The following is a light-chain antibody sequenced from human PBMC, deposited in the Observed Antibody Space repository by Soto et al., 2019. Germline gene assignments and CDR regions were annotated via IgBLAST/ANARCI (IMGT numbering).Light chain of an antibody. CDR1: QRVSSSY. J-gene: IGKJ2*01. Sequence: EIVLTQSPGTLSLSPGERATLSCRASQRVSSSYLAWYQQKPGQAPRLLIYGASSRATGIPDRFSGSGSGTDFALTISRLEPEDFAGYVCQRYRRSPPFPFGQGTKVDVK. V-gene: IGKV3-20*01. CDR2: GAS. CDR3: QRYRRSPPFP.